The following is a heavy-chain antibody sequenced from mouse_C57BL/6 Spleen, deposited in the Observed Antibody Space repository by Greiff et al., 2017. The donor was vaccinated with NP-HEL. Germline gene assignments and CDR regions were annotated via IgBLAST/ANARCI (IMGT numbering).Heavy chain of an antibody. CDR1: GYSFTDYN. CDR2: INPNYGTT. Sequence: EVKVVESGPELVKPGASVKISCKASGYSFTDYNMNWVKQSNGKSLEWIGVINPNYGTTSYNQKFKGKATLTVDQSSSTAYMQLNSLTSEDSAVYYCARSTVVAKPHWYFDVWGTGTTVTVSS. J-gene: IGHJ1*03. V-gene: IGHV1-39*01. D-gene: IGHD1-1*01. CDR3: ARSTVVAKPHWYFDV.